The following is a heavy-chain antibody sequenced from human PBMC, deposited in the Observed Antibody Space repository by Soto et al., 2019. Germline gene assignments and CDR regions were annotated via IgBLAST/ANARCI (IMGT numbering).Heavy chain of an antibody. D-gene: IGHD3-10*01. CDR2: ILHDGNNK. CDR3: ARDDEGGSYCDLGY. CDR1: GFTFSNYI. Sequence: QVQLVESGGGVVQPGRSLRLSCAASGFTFSNYIMHWVRQAPGKGLEWVAIILHDGNNKYYADSVKGRLTISRDNSKKTLYLQMNSLRTEDTAIYYCARDDEGGSYCDLGYWGQGTLVTVSS. V-gene: IGHV3-30-3*01. J-gene: IGHJ4*02.